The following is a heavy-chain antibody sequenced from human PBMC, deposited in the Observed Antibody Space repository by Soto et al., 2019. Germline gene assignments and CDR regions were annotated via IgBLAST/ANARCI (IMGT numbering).Heavy chain of an antibody. CDR2: IRSKAYGGTT. J-gene: IGHJ6*02. V-gene: IGHV3-49*03. CDR3: TRDGPIPAAHDYGDYWPPHYYYGMDV. D-gene: IGHD4-17*01. Sequence: GGSLRLSCTASGFTFGDYAMSWFRQAPGKGLEWVGFIRSKAYGGTTEYAASVKGRFTISRDDSKSIAYLQMNSLKTEDTAVYYCTRDGPIPAAHDYGDYWPPHYYYGMDVWGQGTTVTVSS. CDR1: GFTFGDYA.